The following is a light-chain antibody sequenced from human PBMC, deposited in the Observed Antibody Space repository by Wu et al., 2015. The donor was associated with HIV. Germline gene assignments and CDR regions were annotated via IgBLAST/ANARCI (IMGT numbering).Light chain of an antibody. CDR3: QHRSSSPGVT. CDR2: DIY. V-gene: IGKV3-11*01. Sequence: EIVLTQSPATLSLSPGERATLSCRASQSITSYLAWYQQKPGQAPRLLIYDIYNRASGIPPRFSGSGSGTDFTLTISSLEPEDFAVYYCQHRSSSPGVTFGPGTKVDL. J-gene: IGKJ3*01. CDR1: QSITSY.